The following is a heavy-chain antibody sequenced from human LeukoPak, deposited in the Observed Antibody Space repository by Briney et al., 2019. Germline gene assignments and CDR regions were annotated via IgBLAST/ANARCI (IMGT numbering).Heavy chain of an antibody. J-gene: IGHJ2*01. D-gene: IGHD3-3*01. V-gene: IGHV3-9*01. CDR2: ISWNSGSI. CDR3: AKSVRDLGVVIAYFDL. Sequence: GGSLRLSCAASGFTFDDYAMHWVRQAPGKGLEWVSGISWNSGSIGYADSVKGRFTISRDNAKNSLYLQVNSLRAEDTALYYCAKSVRDLGVVIAYFDLWGRGTLVTVSS. CDR1: GFTFDDYA.